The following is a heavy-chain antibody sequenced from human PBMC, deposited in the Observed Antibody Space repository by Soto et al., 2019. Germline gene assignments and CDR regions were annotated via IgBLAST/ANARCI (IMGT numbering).Heavy chain of an antibody. CDR3: ARDRLRGYDSSGFYS. Sequence: QVQLEQSGAELRKPGASVKVSCKASGYSFSSYGMNWVRQAPGQGLEWMGWINPNNGNRSYAQKFEDRVTMTTATSTNTVFLELRSLKSDDTAIYYCARDRLRGYDSSGFYSWGQGTLVTVSS. CDR1: GYSFSSYG. V-gene: IGHV1-18*01. D-gene: IGHD3-22*01. CDR2: INPNNGNR. J-gene: IGHJ4*02.